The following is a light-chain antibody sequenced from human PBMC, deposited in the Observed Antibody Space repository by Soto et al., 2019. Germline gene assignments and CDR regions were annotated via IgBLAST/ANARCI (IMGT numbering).Light chain of an antibody. J-gene: IGKJ1*01. CDR2: GAS. Sequence: EAVLTQSPATLSVSPGERATLSCRASQSVATNVAWYQQRPGQAPSLLIYGASKRAIGLRARFSGSGSGTEFTFTINSLQSKDFAVYYCQQYNNWRQRFGQGTNLEIK. CDR1: QSVATN. CDR3: QQYNNWRQR. V-gene: IGKV3-15*01.